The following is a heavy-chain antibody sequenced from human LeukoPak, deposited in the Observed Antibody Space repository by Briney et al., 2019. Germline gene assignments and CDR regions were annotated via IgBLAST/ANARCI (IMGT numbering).Heavy chain of an antibody. CDR2: ISAYNGNT. J-gene: IGHJ3*02. Sequence: ASVKVSCKASGYTFTSYGISWVRQAPGRGLEWMGWISAYNGNTNYAQKLQGRVTMTTDTSTSTAYMELRSLRSDDTAVYYCARASSTTYAFDIWGQGTMVTVSS. CDR3: ARASSTTYAFDI. V-gene: IGHV1-18*01. CDR1: GYTFTSYG. D-gene: IGHD2-2*01.